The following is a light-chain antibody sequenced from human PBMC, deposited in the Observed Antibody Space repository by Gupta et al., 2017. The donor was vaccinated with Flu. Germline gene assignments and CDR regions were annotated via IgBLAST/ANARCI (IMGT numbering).Light chain of an antibody. CDR3: MQALQAPLT. CDR1: QSLLHNNGYNY. J-gene: IGKJ4*01. CDR2: FAS. V-gene: IGKV2-28*01. Sequence: VLTHSPPPLPVTPGEPSSISCRSSQSLLHNNGYNYLDWYLQKPGQSPRLLIYFASNRSPGVSDRFSGSGSGTDFTLKISRVEAEDVGVYYCMQALQAPLTFGGGTKVEIK.